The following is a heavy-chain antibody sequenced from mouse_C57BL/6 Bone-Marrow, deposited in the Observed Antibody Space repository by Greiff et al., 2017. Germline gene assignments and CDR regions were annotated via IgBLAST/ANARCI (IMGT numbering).Heavy chain of an antibody. V-gene: IGHV5-4*01. Sequence: EVKLVESGGGLVKPGGSLKLSCAASGFTFSSYAMSWVRQTPEKRLEWVATISDGGSYTYYPDNVKGRFTISRDNAKNNLYLQMSHLKSEDTAMYYCAREGNWALYFDYWGQGTTLTVSS. CDR3: AREGNWALYFDY. CDR2: ISDGGSYT. J-gene: IGHJ2*01. CDR1: GFTFSSYA. D-gene: IGHD4-1*01.